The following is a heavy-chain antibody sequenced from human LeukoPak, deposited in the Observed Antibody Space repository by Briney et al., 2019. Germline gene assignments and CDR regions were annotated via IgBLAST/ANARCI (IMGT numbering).Heavy chain of an antibody. D-gene: IGHD4/OR15-4a*01. Sequence: GGSLRLSCAASGFTFRGYGMHWVRQAPGKGLEWVAVIWYDGSSKYYADSVKGRFTISRDNSKNTLYLQMNSLRAEDTAEYYCARDLVNAMVNWFDPWGQGTLVTVSS. CDR3: ARDLVNAMVNWFDP. CDR1: GFTFRGYG. J-gene: IGHJ5*02. CDR2: IWYDGSSK. V-gene: IGHV3-33*01.